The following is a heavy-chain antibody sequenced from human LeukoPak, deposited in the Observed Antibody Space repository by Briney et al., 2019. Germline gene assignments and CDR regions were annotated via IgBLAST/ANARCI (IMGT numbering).Heavy chain of an antibody. CDR3: ARGGWEYDAFDI. D-gene: IGHD1-26*01. CDR1: GFTFSSYA. Sequence: GGSLRLSCAASGFTFSSYAMHWVRQAPGKGLEWVAVISYDGGNKYYADSVKGRFTISRDNSKSTLYLQMNSLRAEDTAVYYCARGGWEYDAFDIWGQGTMVTVSS. CDR2: ISYDGGNK. J-gene: IGHJ3*02. V-gene: IGHV3-30-3*01.